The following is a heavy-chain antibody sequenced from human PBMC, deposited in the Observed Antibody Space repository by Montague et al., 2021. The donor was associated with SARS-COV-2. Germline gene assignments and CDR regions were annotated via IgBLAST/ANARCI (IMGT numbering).Heavy chain of an antibody. CDR2: ISGSGGGT. CDR3: ARDHERVGWPLDY. Sequence: SLRLSCAASGFLFNDYAINWVRQAPGKALEWVSAISGSGGGTYYTESVKGRFATSRDTSKNTVFPQMDSLRLEDTALYFCARDHERVGWPLDYWGQGTLVIVSS. J-gene: IGHJ4*02. D-gene: IGHD2-2*01. V-gene: IGHV3-23*01. CDR1: GFLFNDYA.